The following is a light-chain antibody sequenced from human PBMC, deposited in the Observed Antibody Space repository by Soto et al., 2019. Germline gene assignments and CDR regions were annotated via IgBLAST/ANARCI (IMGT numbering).Light chain of an antibody. CDR2: KAS. V-gene: IGKV1-5*03. CDR1: QSISSW. J-gene: IGKJ2*01. CDR3: QQYNSYTYT. Sequence: DIQMTQSPSTLSAFVGDRVTITCRASQSISSWLAWFQQKPGRAPRLLIYKASTLESGVPSRFSGSGSGTLFTLTISSLQSDDFATYYCQQYNSYTYTFGQGTKLEIK.